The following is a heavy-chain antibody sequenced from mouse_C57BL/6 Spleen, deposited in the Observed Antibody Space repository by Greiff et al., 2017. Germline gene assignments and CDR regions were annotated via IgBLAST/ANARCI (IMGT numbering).Heavy chain of an antibody. D-gene: IGHD1-1*01. V-gene: IGHV1-15*01. J-gene: IGHJ3*01. CDR1: GYTFTDYE. CDR2: IDPETGGT. Sequence: QVHVKQSGAELVRPGASVTLSCKASGYTFTDYEMHWVKQTPVHGLEWIGAIDPETGGTAYNQKFKGKAILTADKSSSTAYMELRSLTSEDSAVYYCTPYYYGSSYWFAYWGQGTLVTVSA. CDR3: TPYYYGSSYWFAY.